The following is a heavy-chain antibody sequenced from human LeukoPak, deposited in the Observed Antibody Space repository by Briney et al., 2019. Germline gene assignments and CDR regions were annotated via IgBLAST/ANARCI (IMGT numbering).Heavy chain of an antibody. V-gene: IGHV3-74*01. Sequence: GGSLRLSCAASGXTFSTSWMHWVRQAPGKGLVWVLRIKSDGSTTTYADSVKGRFTISRDNAKNTLFLQMNSLRAEDTAVYYCASGSFCTNGVCYKGFDYWGQGTLVSVSS. D-gene: IGHD2-8*01. J-gene: IGHJ4*02. CDR2: IKSDGSTT. CDR3: ASGSFCTNGVCYKGFDY. CDR1: GXTFSTSW.